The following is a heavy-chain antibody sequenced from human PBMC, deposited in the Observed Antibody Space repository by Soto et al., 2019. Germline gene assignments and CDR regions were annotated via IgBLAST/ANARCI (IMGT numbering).Heavy chain of an antibody. D-gene: IGHD3-3*01. V-gene: IGHV4-59*08. CDR2: IYYSGST. CDR3: ARSNFRSPFGVAGRPYYFDY. CDR1: GGSISSYY. Sequence: SETLSLTCTVSGGSISSYYWSWIRQPPGKGLEWIGYIYYSGSTNYNPSLKSRVTISVDTSKNQFSLKLSSVTAADTAVYYCARSNFRSPFGVAGRPYYFDYWGQGTLVTVSS. J-gene: IGHJ4*02.